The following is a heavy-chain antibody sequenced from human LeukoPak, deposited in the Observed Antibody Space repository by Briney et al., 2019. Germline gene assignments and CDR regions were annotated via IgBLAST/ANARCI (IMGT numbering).Heavy chain of an antibody. CDR2: INPSGGST. CDR3: ARGRRVVVIAILYYMDV. V-gene: IGHV1-46*01. CDR1: GYTFTSYY. D-gene: IGHD2-21*01. J-gene: IGHJ6*03. Sequence: ASVKVSCKASGYTFTSYYMHWVRQAPGQGLEWMGIINPSGGSTSYAQKFQGRVTMTRDTSTSTVYMELSSLRSEDTAVYYCARGRRVVVIAILYYMDVWGKGTTVTVSS.